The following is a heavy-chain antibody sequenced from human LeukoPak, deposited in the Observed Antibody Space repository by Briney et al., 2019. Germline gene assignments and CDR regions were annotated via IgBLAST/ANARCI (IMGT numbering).Heavy chain of an antibody. D-gene: IGHD2-15*01. V-gene: IGHV1-2*04. CDR2: INPDSGGT. CDR3: ARDDCSGGGCYGMDV. J-gene: IGHJ6*02. CDR1: GYSFNGYH. Sequence: GASVKVSCKASGYSFNGYHIQWVRQAPGQGLEWMGWINPDSGGTIYAQKFQGWVTMTRDTSISTAYMELSRLKSDDTAVYYCARDDCSGGGCYGMDVWGQGTTVTVSS.